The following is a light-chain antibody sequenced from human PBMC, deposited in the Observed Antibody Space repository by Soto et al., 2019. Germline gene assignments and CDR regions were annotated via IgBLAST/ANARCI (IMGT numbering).Light chain of an antibody. V-gene: IGKV4-1*01. CDR1: QRVLYSSNNKNY. Sequence: DIVMTQSPDSLAVSLGERATINCKSSQRVLYSSNNKNYLAWYQQRPGQPPKMLIYWASTRESGVPDRFSGSVSGKDFTHNITSLQAEDVAVYFCQQYESTPPTFGQGTKLEIK. J-gene: IGKJ2*01. CDR2: WAS. CDR3: QQYESTPPT.